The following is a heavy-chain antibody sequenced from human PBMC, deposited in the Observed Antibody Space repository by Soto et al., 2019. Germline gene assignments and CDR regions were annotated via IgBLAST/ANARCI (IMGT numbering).Heavy chain of an antibody. J-gene: IGHJ3*01. CDR2: VSHSGSP. Sequence: SETLSLTCAVSGGSVSSGVFSWNWIRQSPGQGLEWIGYVSHSGSPYYTASLRSRVTISLDKSTNQISLNLTSVTPADTAVYFCARGHYYYALDVWGQGSMVTVSS. CDR3: ARGHYYYALDV. D-gene: IGHD3-10*01. V-gene: IGHV4-30-2*06. CDR1: GGSVSSGVFS.